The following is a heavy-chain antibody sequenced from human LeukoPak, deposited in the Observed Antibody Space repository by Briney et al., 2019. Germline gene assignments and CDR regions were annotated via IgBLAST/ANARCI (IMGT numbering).Heavy chain of an antibody. CDR2: INHSGST. CDR3: ARILGYCSSTSCPSVAFDI. Sequence: SETLSLTCAVYGGSFSGYYWSWIRRPPGKGLEWIGEINHSGSTNYNPSLKSRVTISVDTSKNQFSLKLSSVTAADTAVYYCARILGYCSSTSCPSVAFDIWGQGTMVTVSS. D-gene: IGHD2-2*01. CDR1: GGSFSGYY. J-gene: IGHJ3*02. V-gene: IGHV4-34*01.